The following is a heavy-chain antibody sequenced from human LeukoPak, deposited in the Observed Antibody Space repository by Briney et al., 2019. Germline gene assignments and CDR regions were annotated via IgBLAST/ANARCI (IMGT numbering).Heavy chain of an antibody. CDR3: ARDRPREGYDY. J-gene: IGHJ4*02. CDR1: GFTVSSNY. CDR2: IYSGGST. V-gene: IGHV3-66*01. D-gene: IGHD6-6*01. Sequence: GGSLRLSCAASGFTVSSNYMSWVRQAPGKGLEWVSVIYSGGSTYYADSVKGRFTISRDNAKNSLYLQMNSLRDEDTAVYYCARDRPREGYDYWGQGTLVTVSS.